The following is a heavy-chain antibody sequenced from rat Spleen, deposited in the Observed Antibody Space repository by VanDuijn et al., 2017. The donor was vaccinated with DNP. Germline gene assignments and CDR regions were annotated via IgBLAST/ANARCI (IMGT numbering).Heavy chain of an antibody. D-gene: IGHD1-9*01. CDR1: GYSITRNY. CDR2: ISYSVSP. CDR3: ARWNYYGYNGFDY. V-gene: IGHV3-1*01. Sequence: EVQLQESGPGLVKPSQSLSLTCSVTGYSITRNYWAWIRKFPGNKMEWMGYISYSVSPSYNPSLKGRISITRNTSKNQFFLQLNSVTTEDTATYDCARWNYYGYNGFDYWGQGVMVTVSS. J-gene: IGHJ2*01.